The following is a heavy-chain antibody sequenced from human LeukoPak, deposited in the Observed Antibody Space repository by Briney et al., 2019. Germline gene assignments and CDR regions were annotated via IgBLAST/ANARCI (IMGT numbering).Heavy chain of an antibody. D-gene: IGHD3-3*01. CDR1: GGSVINTNW. CDR2: VHLDGRT. Sequence: PSETLSLTCGVSGGSVINTNWWTWVRQPPGKGLEWIGEVHLDGRTNYNPSLESRLTMSVDVSENQVSLKLTSVTAANTAVYYCAREGGFYRPLDYSGQGTLVTVSS. V-gene: IGHV4-4*02. CDR3: AREGGFYRPLDY. J-gene: IGHJ4*02.